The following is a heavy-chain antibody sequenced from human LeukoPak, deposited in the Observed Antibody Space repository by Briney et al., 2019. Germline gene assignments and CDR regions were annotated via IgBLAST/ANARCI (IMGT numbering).Heavy chain of an antibody. CDR3: AKGLNYYYYYGMDV. Sequence: GGSLRLSCAASGFTFSSYAMSWVRQAPGKGLEWVSAISGSGSSTYYADSVKGRFTISRDNSKNTLYLQMNSLRAEDTAVYYCAKGLNYYYYYGMDVWGQGTTVTVSS. CDR2: ISGSGSST. V-gene: IGHV3-23*01. J-gene: IGHJ6*02. CDR1: GFTFSSYA.